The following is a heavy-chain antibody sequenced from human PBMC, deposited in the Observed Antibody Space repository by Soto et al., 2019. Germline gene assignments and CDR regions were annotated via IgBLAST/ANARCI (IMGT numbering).Heavy chain of an antibody. Sequence: EVQLVQSGGDLVQPGGSLRLSCVASGFTFSTYWMTWVRQAPGMGLEWVAGIKEDASEELYVDSVKGRFSVSGDNAKNSLYLQLNSLSAEDTAVYYCATAISSPFSNFDYWGQGSLVTVSS. CDR2: IKEDASEE. J-gene: IGHJ4*02. CDR3: ATAISSPFSNFDY. CDR1: GFTFSTYW. V-gene: IGHV3-7*01. D-gene: IGHD2-2*01.